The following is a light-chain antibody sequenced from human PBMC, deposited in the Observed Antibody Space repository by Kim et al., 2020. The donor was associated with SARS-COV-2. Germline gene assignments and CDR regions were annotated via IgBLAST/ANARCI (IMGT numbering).Light chain of an antibody. J-gene: IGKJ4*01. CDR1: QTINRY. V-gene: IGKV1-39*01. CDR3: QQSNSTPLT. CDR2: DAS. Sequence: SSVGDRVTIAFRASQTINRYLNWYQQKPGNAPKLLIYDASNLQSGVPSRFSGSGSGTDFTLTISSLQPEDFATYYCQQSNSTPLTFGGGTKVDIK.